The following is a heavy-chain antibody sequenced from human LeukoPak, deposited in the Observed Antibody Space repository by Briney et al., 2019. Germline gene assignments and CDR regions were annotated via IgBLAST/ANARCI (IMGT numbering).Heavy chain of an antibody. CDR2: ISSSSTI. Sequence: GGSLRLSCAASGFTFSSYSMNWVRQAPGKGLEWVSYISSSSTIYYADSVKGRFTISRDNAKNSLYLQMNSLRDEDTAVYYCAREGSANAFDIWGQGTMVTVSS. CDR1: GFTFSSYS. CDR3: AREGSANAFDI. J-gene: IGHJ3*02. V-gene: IGHV3-48*02. D-gene: IGHD2-2*01.